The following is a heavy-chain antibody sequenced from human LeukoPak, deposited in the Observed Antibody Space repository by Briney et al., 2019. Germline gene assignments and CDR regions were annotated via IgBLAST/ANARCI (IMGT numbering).Heavy chain of an antibody. Sequence: GGSLRLSCAASGFTFSGYSMSWVRQAPGKGLEWVSAISGSSKNIYYADSVKGRFTISRDNAKNTLNLQMNSLRAEDTAVYYCARDLGQYYDTSDNWFDPWGQGTLVTVSS. D-gene: IGHD3-22*01. V-gene: IGHV3-21*01. CDR3: ARDLGQYYDTSDNWFDP. J-gene: IGHJ5*02. CDR2: ISGSSKNI. CDR1: GFTFSGYS.